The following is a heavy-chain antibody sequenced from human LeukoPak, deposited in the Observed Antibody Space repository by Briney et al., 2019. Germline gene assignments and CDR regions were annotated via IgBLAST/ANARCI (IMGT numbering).Heavy chain of an antibody. CDR2: ISYDGSNK. Sequence: GGSLRLSCAASGFTFSSYAMHWVRQAPGKGLEWVAVISYDGSNKYYADSVKGRFTISRDNAKNSLFLQMNSLRAEDTALYYCARKGYCSGGNCYRASESARTSPPDYWGQGTLVTVSS. CDR3: ARKGYCSGGNCYRASESARTSPPDY. CDR1: GFTFSSYA. V-gene: IGHV3-30*04. D-gene: IGHD2-15*01. J-gene: IGHJ4*02.